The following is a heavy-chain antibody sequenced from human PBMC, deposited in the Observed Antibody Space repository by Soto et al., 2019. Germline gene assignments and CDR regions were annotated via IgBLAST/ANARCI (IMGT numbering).Heavy chain of an antibody. J-gene: IGHJ5*02. V-gene: IGHV4-30-4*01. CDR3: ARDRGLRVRGTNYSWFDP. CDR2: IYYSGST. Sequence: SETLSLTCTVSGGSISSSSYFWSWTRQPPGKGLERSGCIYYSGSTYYNPSVKIRVTISVDTSKNQFSLKLSSVTAADTAVYYCARDRGLRVRGTNYSWFDPWGQGTLVTVSS. D-gene: IGHD3-10*01. CDR1: GGSISSSSYF.